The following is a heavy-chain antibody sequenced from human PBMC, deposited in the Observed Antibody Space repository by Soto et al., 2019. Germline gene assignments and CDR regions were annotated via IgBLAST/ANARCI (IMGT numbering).Heavy chain of an antibody. D-gene: IGHD2-15*01. CDR2: IYYSGST. CDR1: GGSISRSSYS. Sequence: SETLSLTCTVSGGSISRSSYSWGWIRQPPGKGLEWIGTIYYSGSTYYNPSLKSRVTISVDTSKNQFSLKLSSVTAADTAVYYCATRQGGSYNWFGPWGQGTLVTVSS. V-gene: IGHV4-39*01. J-gene: IGHJ5*02. CDR3: ATRQGGSYNWFGP.